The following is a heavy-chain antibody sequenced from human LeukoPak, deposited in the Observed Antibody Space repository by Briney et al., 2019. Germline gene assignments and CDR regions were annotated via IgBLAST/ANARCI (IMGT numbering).Heavy chain of an antibody. D-gene: IGHD2-2*01. CDR1: EFPFNGYW. CDR3: ARGLGYCSSTSCHNWFDP. CDR2: INQDGSEK. Sequence: GGSLRLSCAASEFPFNGYWMSWVRQAPGKGLECVANINQDGSEKYYVDSVRGRFTISRDNAKNSLYLQMNSLRAEDTAVYYCARGLGYCSSTSCHNWFDPWGQGTLVTVSS. J-gene: IGHJ5*02. V-gene: IGHV3-7*01.